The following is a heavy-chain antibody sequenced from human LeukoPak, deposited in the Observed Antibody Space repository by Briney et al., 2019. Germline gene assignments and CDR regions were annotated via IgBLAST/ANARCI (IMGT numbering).Heavy chain of an antibody. CDR2: IIPILGIA. CDR1: GGTFISYA. V-gene: IGHV1-69*04. J-gene: IGHJ5*02. Sequence: AVKVSCKASGGTFISYAISWVREAHGQGLEWMGRIIPILGIANYSQKFQGRVTITAHKSTSTAYMELSSLRSEDTAVYYCARTRIAVANSFDPWGQGTLVTVSS. D-gene: IGHD6-19*01. CDR3: ARTRIAVANSFDP.